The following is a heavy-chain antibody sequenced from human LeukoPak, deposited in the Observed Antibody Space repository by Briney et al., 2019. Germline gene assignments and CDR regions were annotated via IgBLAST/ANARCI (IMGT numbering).Heavy chain of an antibody. CDR2: ISGDGGST. CDR3: AKDICPCDYGCGIDY. J-gene: IGHJ4*02. Sequence: PGGSLRLSCAASGFTFDDYAMHWVRQAPGKGLEWVSLISGDGGSTYYADSVKGRFTISRDNSKNSLYLQMNSLRTEDTALYYCAKDICPCDYGCGIDYWGQGTLVTVSS. D-gene: IGHD3-16*01. V-gene: IGHV3-43*02. CDR1: GFTFDDYA.